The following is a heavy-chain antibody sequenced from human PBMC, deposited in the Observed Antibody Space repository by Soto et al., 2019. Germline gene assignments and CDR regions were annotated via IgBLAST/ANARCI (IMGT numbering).Heavy chain of an antibody. Sequence: GGSLRLSCAASGFTFSSYAMSWVRQAPGKGLEWVSAISGSGGSTYYADSVKGRFTISRDNSKNTLYLQRNSLRAEDTAVYYCAKDLPPPYIVVVPAAMLIVWGQGTLVTVSS. CDR2: ISGSGGST. CDR1: GFTFSSYA. V-gene: IGHV3-23*01. CDR3: AKDLPPPYIVVVPAAMLIV. J-gene: IGHJ4*02. D-gene: IGHD2-2*01.